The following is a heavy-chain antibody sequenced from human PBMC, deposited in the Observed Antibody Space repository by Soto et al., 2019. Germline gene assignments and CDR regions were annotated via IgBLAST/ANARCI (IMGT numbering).Heavy chain of an antibody. CDR2: IAANGGAA. V-gene: IGHV3-23*01. J-gene: IGHJ3*02. D-gene: IGHD4-17*01. CDR1: GFTFSNYA. CDR3: GKDPNGDYVGAFDI. Sequence: GGSLRLSCAASGFTFSNYAMSWVRQAPGKGPEWVAGIAANGGAAYLADSVKGRFTISRDNSKNTLYLQMNNLRPDDTALYYCGKDPNGDYVGAFDICGQGTMVTVSS.